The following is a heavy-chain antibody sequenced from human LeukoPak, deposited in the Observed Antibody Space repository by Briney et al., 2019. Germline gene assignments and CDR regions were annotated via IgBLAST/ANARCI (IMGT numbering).Heavy chain of an antibody. V-gene: IGHV4-38-2*02. CDR2: IYHSGST. D-gene: IGHD2-15*01. J-gene: IGHJ3*02. CDR1: GYSISSGYY. Sequence: SETLSLTCTVSGYSISSGYYWGWIRQPPGKGLEWIGSIYHSGSTHYNPSLKSRVTISVDTSKNQFSLKLSSVTAADTAVYYCARDVDIVVVVAAPPDDAFDIWGQGTMVTVSS. CDR3: ARDVDIVVVVAAPPDDAFDI.